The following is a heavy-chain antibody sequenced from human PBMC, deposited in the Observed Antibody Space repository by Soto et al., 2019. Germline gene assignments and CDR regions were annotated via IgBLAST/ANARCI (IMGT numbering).Heavy chain of an antibody. J-gene: IGHJ6*02. D-gene: IGHD6-19*01. CDR3: ASHQSSGYLYYGMDV. Sequence: GASVKVSCKASGYTFTSYGISWVRQAPGQGLEWMGWISAYNGNTNYAQKLQGRVTMTTDTSTSTAYMELRSLRSDDTAVYYCASHQSSGYLYYGMDVWGQGTTVTVSS. CDR1: GYTFTSYG. V-gene: IGHV1-18*04. CDR2: ISAYNGNT.